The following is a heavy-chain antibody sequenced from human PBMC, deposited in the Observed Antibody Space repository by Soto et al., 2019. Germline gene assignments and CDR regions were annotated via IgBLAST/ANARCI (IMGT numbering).Heavy chain of an antibody. CDR3: ARHSGSYSGYYYYGMDV. D-gene: IGHD1-26*01. J-gene: IGHJ6*02. V-gene: IGHV5-51*01. CDR2: IYPGDSDT. Sequence: GESLKISCKGSRYSFTSYWIGWVRQMPGKGLEWMGIIYPGDSDTRYSPSFQGQVTISADKSISTAYLQWSSLKASDTAMYYCARHSGSYSGYYYYGMDVWGQGTTVTVSS. CDR1: RYSFTSYW.